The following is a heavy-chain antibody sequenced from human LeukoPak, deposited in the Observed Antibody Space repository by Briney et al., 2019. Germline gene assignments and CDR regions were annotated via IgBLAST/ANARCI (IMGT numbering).Heavy chain of an antibody. V-gene: IGHV3-74*01. D-gene: IGHD1-26*01. Sequence: GGSLRLSCAASGFSFRNYWMHWVRQAPGKGLVWVSRINSDGSSTNYADSVKGRFTISRDNGKNALYLQMNSLRAEDTAVYYCARGRAYRDGTDVWGQGTTVTVSS. CDR3: ARGRAYRDGTDV. J-gene: IGHJ6*02. CDR1: GFSFRNYW. CDR2: INSDGSST.